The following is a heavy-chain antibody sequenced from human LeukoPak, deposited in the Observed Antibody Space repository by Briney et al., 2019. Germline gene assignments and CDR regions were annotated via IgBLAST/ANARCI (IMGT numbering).Heavy chain of an antibody. CDR1: GDSITGYY. CDR3: ARGKNASSGWYDY. V-gene: IGHV4-34*01. CDR2: INHSGST. J-gene: IGHJ4*02. D-gene: IGHD6-19*01. Sequence: SETLSLTCSVSGDSITGYYWGWIRQPPGKGLEWIGEINHSGSTNYNPSLKSRVTISVDTSKNQFSLKLSSVTAADTAVYYCARGKNASSGWYDYWGQGTLVTVSS.